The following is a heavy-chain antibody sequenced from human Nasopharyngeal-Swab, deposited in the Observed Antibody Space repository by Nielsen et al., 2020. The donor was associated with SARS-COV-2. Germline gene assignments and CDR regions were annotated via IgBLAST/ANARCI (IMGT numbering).Heavy chain of an antibody. CDR1: GGSFSGYY. D-gene: IGHD2-2*01. V-gene: IGHV4-34*01. CDR2: INHSGST. J-gene: IGHJ4*02. Sequence: SETLSLTCAVYGGSFSGYYWSWILQPPGKGLEWIGEINHSGSTNYNPSLKSRVTISVDTSKNQFSLKLSSVTAADTAVYYCARLLGYCSSTSCDYWGQGTLVTVSS. CDR3: ARLLGYCSSTSCDY.